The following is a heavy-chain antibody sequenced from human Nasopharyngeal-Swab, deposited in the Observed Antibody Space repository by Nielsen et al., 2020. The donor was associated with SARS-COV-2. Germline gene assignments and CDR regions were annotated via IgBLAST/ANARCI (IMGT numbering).Heavy chain of an antibody. CDR2: ISGSGGST. Sequence: GGSLRLSCAASGFTFSSYAMSWVRQAPGKGLEWVSAISGSGGSTYYADSVKGRITISRDNSKNTLYLQMNSLRAEDTAVYYCAKDLSLVVITTPNYWGQGTLVTVSS. J-gene: IGHJ4*02. D-gene: IGHD3-22*01. CDR1: GFTFSSYA. CDR3: AKDLSLVVITTPNY. V-gene: IGHV3-23*01.